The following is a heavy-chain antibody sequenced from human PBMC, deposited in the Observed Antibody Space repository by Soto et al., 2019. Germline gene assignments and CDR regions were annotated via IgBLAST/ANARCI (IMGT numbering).Heavy chain of an antibody. J-gene: IGHJ4*02. D-gene: IGHD1-26*01. Sequence: GESLKISCKGSGYSFASHWVAWVRQMPEKGLEWIGTIYPGDSDTKYSSAFRGHVTISADTSVSTAYLQWRSLEATDSAIYYCARYSGSYWHYLDLWGQGTLVTVSS. CDR3: ARYSGSYWHYLDL. V-gene: IGHV5-51*01. CDR1: GYSFASHW. CDR2: IYPGDSDT.